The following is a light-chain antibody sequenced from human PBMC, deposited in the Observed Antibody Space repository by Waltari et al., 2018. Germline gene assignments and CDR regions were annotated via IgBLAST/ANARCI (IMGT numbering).Light chain of an antibody. Sequence: EIVLTQSPATLSLSPGERATLSCRASQSVSSHLDWFQQKLGQAPRLLIYGASNRATGIPARFSGSGSGTDFTLSISSLEPEDFVVYYCLQRTSWPLTFGGGTKVEIK. CDR3: LQRTSWPLT. CDR2: GAS. V-gene: IGKV3-11*01. J-gene: IGKJ4*01. CDR1: QSVSSH.